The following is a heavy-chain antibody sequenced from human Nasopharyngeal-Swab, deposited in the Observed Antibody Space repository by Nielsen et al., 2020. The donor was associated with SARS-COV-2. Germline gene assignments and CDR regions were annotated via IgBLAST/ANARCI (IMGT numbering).Heavy chain of an antibody. J-gene: IGHJ5*02. V-gene: IGHV4-59*08. CDR2: ISYTGST. CDR3: ARHYGHVVVTDNWFDP. D-gene: IGHD2-21*02. Sequence: SETLSLTCTVSGGSISNYYWSWIRQPPGKGLEWIGYISYTGSTNYNPSLKSRVTISLDTSKTQFSPKLRSVTAADTAVYYCARHYGHVVVTDNWFDPWGQGTLVTVSS. CDR1: GGSISNYY.